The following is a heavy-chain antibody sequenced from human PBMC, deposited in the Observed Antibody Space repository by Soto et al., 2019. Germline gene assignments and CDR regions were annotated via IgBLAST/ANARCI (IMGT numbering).Heavy chain of an antibody. CDR2: INHSGST. Sequence: SETLSLTCAVYGGSFSGYYWSWIRQPPGKGLEWIGEINHSGSTNYNPSLKSRVTISVDTSKNQFSLKLSSVTAADTAVYYCARGIGRYFVYGMDVWGQGTTVTVSS. V-gene: IGHV4-34*01. CDR3: ARGIGRYFVYGMDV. CDR1: GGSFSGYY. J-gene: IGHJ6*02. D-gene: IGHD3-9*01.